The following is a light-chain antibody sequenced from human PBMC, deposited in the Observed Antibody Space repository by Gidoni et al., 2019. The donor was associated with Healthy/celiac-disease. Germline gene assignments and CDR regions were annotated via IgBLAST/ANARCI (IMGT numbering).Light chain of an antibody. CDR2: DAS. Sequence: EIVFTQSPATLSLSPGETATLSCRASQGVSSYLALYQQEPGQAPRLLIYDASNRATGIPARFSGSGSGTDFTLTISSLEPEDFAVYYCQQRSNWPPWTFGQGTKVEIK. V-gene: IGKV3-11*01. CDR3: QQRSNWPPWT. J-gene: IGKJ1*01. CDR1: QGVSSY.